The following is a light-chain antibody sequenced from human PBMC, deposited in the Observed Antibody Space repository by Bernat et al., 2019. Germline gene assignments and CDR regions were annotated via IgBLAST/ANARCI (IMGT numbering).Light chain of an antibody. CDR3: NSRERV. J-gene: IGLJ3*02. V-gene: IGLV3-19*01. CDR2: GKN. CDR1: SLRSYY. Sequence: SSELTQDPAVSVALGQTVRITCQGDSLRSYYASWYQQKPGQAPVLVIYGKNNRPSGIPDRFSGSSSGNTASLTITGAQAEDEADYYCNSRERVVGGGTKLTVL.